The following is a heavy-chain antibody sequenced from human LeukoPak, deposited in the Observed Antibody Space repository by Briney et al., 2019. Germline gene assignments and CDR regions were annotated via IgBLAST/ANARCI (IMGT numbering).Heavy chain of an antibody. CDR1: GGTFSSYA. Sequence: ASVKVSCKASGGTFSSYAISWVRQAPGQGLEWMGGIIPIFGTANYAQKFQGGVTITADESTSTAYMELSSLRSEDTAVYYCARDLLPTRYFDYWGQGTLVTVSS. CDR2: IIPIFGTA. J-gene: IGHJ4*02. D-gene: IGHD2-15*01. CDR3: ARDLLPTRYFDY. V-gene: IGHV1-69*13.